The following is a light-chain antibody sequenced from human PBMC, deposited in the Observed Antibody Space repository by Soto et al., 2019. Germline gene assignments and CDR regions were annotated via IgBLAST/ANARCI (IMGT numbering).Light chain of an antibody. CDR2: AAS. CDR3: QQSYSSPRT. CDR1: PGISRS. J-gene: IGKJ1*01. V-gene: IGKV1-39*01. Sequence: DIQLTQSPSSRSASVGARVPLACQARPGISRSLAWYQQKPGKAPKLLIYAASTLQSGVPSRFSGSGSGTDFTLTISSLQPEDFAAYYCQQSYSSPRTFGQGTKVDIK.